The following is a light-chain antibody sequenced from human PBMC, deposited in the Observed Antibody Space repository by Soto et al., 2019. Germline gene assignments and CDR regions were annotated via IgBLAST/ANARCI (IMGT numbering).Light chain of an antibody. Sequence: EIVLTQSPGTLSLSPGERATLSCRASQSVSSSYLAWYQQRPGQAPRLLIYGASCRATGIPDRFSGSGSGTDFTLTISILEPEDFAVYYCQQYGSSPTFGPGTKVDIK. CDR1: QSVSSSY. CDR3: QQYGSSPT. V-gene: IGKV3-20*01. CDR2: GAS. J-gene: IGKJ3*01.